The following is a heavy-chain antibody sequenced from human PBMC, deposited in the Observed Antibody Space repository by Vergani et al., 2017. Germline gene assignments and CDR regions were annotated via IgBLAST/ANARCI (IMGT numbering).Heavy chain of an antibody. J-gene: IGHJ4*02. D-gene: IGHD2-15*01. CDR3: ARSIGYCTSCSCRPSYFDL. CDR1: GYIFKNYY. Sequence: QVQLVQSGAAVKKPGASAKVSCTASGYIFKNYYMHWLRLAPGQGFQWMGVVNFVTGAATSPQKFEGRITMTRDTSTATFYMDLSSLKDVDTAIYYCARSIGYCTSCSCRPSYFDLWGQGTLVTVSS. V-gene: IGHV1-46*02. CDR2: VNFVTGAA.